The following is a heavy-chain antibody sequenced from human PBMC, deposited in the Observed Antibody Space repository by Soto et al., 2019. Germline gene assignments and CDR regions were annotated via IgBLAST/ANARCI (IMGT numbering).Heavy chain of an antibody. D-gene: IGHD5-12*01. V-gene: IGHV1-2*02. CDR3: ASANSGDDDEFAY. Sequence: QVQLVQSGAEVKKPGASVKVSCRTSGYTFTGYFIHWVRQAPGQGLEWMGWINPNSGGKNYAQRFQGRVTMTRDTSVPTAYMGVYSLGSDDTAVYYCASANSGDDDEFAYWGQGTLVTVSS. J-gene: IGHJ4*02. CDR2: INPNSGGK. CDR1: GYTFTGYF.